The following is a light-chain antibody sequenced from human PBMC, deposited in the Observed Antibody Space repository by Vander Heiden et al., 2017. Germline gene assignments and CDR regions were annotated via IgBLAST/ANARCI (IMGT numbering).Light chain of an antibody. Sequence: QSVLTQPPSVSGAPGQRGTISCTGSTSTIGAGYDVPWYQQLPGTAPKLLIYDNINRPSGGPDRFSGSKSGTSASLAITGLQAEDEADYYCQSYDSSLGGHVVFGGGTKLTVL. CDR1: TSTIGAGYD. CDR3: QSYDSSLGGHVV. V-gene: IGLV1-40*01. J-gene: IGLJ2*01. CDR2: DNI.